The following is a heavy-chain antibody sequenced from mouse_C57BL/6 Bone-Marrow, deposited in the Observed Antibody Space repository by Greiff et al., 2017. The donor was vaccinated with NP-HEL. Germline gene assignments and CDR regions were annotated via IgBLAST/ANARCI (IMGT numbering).Heavy chain of an antibody. CDR2: ILPGSGST. Sequence: VQLQQSGAELMKPGASVKLSCKATGYTFTGYWIEWVKQRPGHGLEWIGEILPGSGSTNYNEKFKGKATFTADTSSNTAYMQLSSLTTEDSAIYYCARRGPITTVVATPFAYWGQGTLVTVSA. D-gene: IGHD1-1*01. CDR3: ARRGPITTVVATPFAY. CDR1: GYTFTGYW. J-gene: IGHJ3*01. V-gene: IGHV1-9*01.